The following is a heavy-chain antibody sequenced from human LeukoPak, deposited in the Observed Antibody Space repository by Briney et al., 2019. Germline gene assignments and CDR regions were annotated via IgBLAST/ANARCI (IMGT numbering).Heavy chain of an antibody. Sequence: PSETLSLTCTVSSASISSSPYFWGWIRQSPGKGLEWIGSITYSGTTYYNPSLKSRVTISVDTSKNQFSLKLSSVTAADTAVYYCASLTTAEAFDIWGQGTMVTVSS. D-gene: IGHD3-22*01. V-gene: IGHV4-39*07. CDR2: ITYSGTT. J-gene: IGHJ3*02. CDR3: ASLTTAEAFDI. CDR1: SASISSSPYF.